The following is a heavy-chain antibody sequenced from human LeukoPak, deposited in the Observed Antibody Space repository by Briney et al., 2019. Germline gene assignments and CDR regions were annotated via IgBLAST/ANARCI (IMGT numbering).Heavy chain of an antibody. Sequence: SETLSLTCTVSGGSISSYYWSWIRQPPGKGLEWIGYIYYSGSTNYNPSLKSRVTISVDTSKNQFSLKLSSVTAADTAVYYCASHTKGYSSGWQHAFDIWSQGTMVTVSS. J-gene: IGHJ3*02. CDR3: ASHTKGYSSGWQHAFDI. D-gene: IGHD6-19*01. V-gene: IGHV4-59*08. CDR2: IYYSGST. CDR1: GGSISSYY.